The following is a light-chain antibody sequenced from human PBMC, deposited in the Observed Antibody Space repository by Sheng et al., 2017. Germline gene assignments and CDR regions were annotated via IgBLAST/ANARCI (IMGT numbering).Light chain of an antibody. CDR3: QQSYSTPYT. CDR1: QSISGY. CDR2: AAF. J-gene: IGKJ2*01. V-gene: IGKV1-39*01. Sequence: DIQMTQSPSSLSASVGDGVTITCRASQSISGYLNWYQQKPGKAPKLLIYAAFTLQSGVPSRFSGSGSGTDFTLTINSLQPEDFATYYCQQSYSTPYTFGQGTQAWRSN.